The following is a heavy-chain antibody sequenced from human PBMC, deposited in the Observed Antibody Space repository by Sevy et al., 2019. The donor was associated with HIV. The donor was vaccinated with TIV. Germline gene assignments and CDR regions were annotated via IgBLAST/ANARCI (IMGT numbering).Heavy chain of an antibody. CDR2: LSYDGSNK. CDR3: AKDRKRALSMIPVLNDGFDY. D-gene: IGHD3-22*01. V-gene: IGHV3-30*18. CDR1: GFPFSAFG. Sequence: GGSLRLSCAASGFPFSAFGMYWVRQAPGKGLEWVTLLSYDGSNKNYAASVKGRFIISRDNSKNTLYLQMNNLRTEDTAVYYCAKDRKRALSMIPVLNDGFDYWGQGTVVTVSS. J-gene: IGHJ4*02.